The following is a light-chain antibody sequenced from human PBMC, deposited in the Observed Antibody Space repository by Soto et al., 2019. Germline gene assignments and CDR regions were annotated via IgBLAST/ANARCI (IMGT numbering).Light chain of an antibody. V-gene: IGKV1-9*01. CDR3: QQFNNYPRT. Sequence: DIPVTQSPSFLSASVGDRVTITCRASQGFSNYLAWYQQKPGRAPKLLIYTASTLHSGVPSRFSGSGSGTEFTLTISSLQPEDFATYYCQQFNNYPRTFGQGTKLEIK. CDR1: QGFSNY. CDR2: TAS. J-gene: IGKJ2*01.